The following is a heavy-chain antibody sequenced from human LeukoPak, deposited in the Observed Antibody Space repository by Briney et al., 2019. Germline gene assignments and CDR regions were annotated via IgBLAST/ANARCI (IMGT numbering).Heavy chain of an antibody. J-gene: IGHJ4*02. Sequence: GGSLRLSCAASGFTFNYFLMHWARQVPGKGLVWVSGINNDGTATYYADSVKGRFTISRDNAKNTVYLQMNGLRAKDTTVYYCATVSEYWGQGTLVTVSS. CDR2: INNDGTAT. V-gene: IGHV3-74*01. CDR1: GFTFNYFL. CDR3: ATVSEY.